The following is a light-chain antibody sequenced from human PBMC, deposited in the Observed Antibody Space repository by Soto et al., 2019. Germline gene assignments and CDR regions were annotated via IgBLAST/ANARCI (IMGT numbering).Light chain of an antibody. CDR1: QDISNC. V-gene: IGKV1-33*01. Sequence: DIQMTQSPSSLSASVGETVTITCQASQDISNCLNWYQQRPGKAPKLLIYDASNLETGVPSRFSGSGSGTDFTFTISSLQPEDIVTYYCQQYDNLPIFTFGPGTKVHIK. CDR3: QQYDNLPIFT. CDR2: DAS. J-gene: IGKJ3*01.